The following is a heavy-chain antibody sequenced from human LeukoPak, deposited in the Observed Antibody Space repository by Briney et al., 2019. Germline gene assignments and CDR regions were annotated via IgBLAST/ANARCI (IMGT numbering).Heavy chain of an antibody. J-gene: IGHJ5*02. CDR1: GFTVSKDW. CDR3: VRGALRDCSYTSCTRGNWFDP. CDR2: MTADGSNA. V-gene: IGHV3-74*01. Sequence: GGSLRLSWPPSGFTVSKDWMHWVRHAPEKWLVGVAQMTADGSNADYAASVEGRFTISRDNAKNTLYLQMHSLTAEDTAVYYCVRGALRDCSYTSCTRGNWFDPWGQGTLVTVSS. D-gene: IGHD2-2*01.